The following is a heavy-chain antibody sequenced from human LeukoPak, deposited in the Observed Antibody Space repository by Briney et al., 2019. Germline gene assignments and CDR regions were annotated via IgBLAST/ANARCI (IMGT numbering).Heavy chain of an antibody. CDR2: IYQSETA. V-gene: IGHV4-38-2*02. Sequence: PSETLSLTCTVSGYSISSGYFWGWMRQPPGKGLEWIGSIYQSETAHYNPSLKSRVTISVDTSKNQFSLKLRSVMAADTAVYYCARSAAGTFDYWGQGTLVTVSS. CDR3: ARSAAGTFDY. D-gene: IGHD6-13*01. J-gene: IGHJ4*02. CDR1: GYSISSGYF.